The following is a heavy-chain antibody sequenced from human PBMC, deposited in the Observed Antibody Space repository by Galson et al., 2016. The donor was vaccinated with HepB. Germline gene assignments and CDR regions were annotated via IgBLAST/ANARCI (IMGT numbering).Heavy chain of an antibody. D-gene: IGHD3-10*01. CDR3: ARTTYGSGSPVDY. CDR2: IFYSGGT. Sequence: ETLSLTCTVSGGSINNYYWHWIRQSPGKVLEWIGYIFYSGGTNYNPSLNSRVTISVDTSKRWFSLRLSSVTAADTAVYYCARTTYGSGSPVDYWGQGTLVTVSS. V-gene: IGHV4-59*01. J-gene: IGHJ4*02. CDR1: GGSINNYY.